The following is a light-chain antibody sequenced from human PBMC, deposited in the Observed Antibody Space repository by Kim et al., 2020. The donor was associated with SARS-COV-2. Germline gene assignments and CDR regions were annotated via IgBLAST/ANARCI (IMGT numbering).Light chain of an antibody. J-gene: IGLJ3*02. CDR1: SSDVGGYNY. Sequence: QSALTQPRSVSGSPGQSVTISCTGTSSDVGGYNYVSWYQQHPGKAAKLMIYDVSKRRCGIPDPYSGSRSGNTASLTISGLQADDEADYYCCSYAGSNTWVFGGGTQLTVL. CDR2: DVS. V-gene: IGLV2-11*01. CDR3: CSYAGSNTWV.